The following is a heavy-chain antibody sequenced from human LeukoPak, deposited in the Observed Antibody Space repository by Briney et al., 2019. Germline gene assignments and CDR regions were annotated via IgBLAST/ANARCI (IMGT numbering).Heavy chain of an antibody. CDR3: AKDRGPQWWGSFDY. Sequence: GSVKVSCKASGYTFTGYYIHWVRQAPGQGLEWMGWINPHSGDTNYAQSFQGRVTMTRDTSISTVYMDLSRLRSDDTAVYYCAKDRGPQWWGSFDYWGQGTLVTVSS. CDR1: GYTFTGYY. D-gene: IGHD3-16*01. J-gene: IGHJ4*02. CDR2: INPHSGDT. V-gene: IGHV1-2*02.